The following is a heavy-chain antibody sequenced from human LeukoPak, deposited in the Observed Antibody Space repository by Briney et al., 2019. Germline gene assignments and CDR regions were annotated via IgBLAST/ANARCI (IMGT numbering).Heavy chain of an antibody. CDR3: ASSFLYSSGWYGYYFDY. CDR2: ISSSSSYI. J-gene: IGHJ4*02. V-gene: IGHV3-21*01. Sequence: GGSLRLSCAASGFTFSSYSMNWVRQAPGKGLEWVSSISSSSSYIYYADSVKGRFTTSRDNAKNSLYLQMNSLRAEDTAVYYCASSFLYSSGWYGYYFDYWGQGTLVTVSS. CDR1: GFTFSSYS. D-gene: IGHD6-19*01.